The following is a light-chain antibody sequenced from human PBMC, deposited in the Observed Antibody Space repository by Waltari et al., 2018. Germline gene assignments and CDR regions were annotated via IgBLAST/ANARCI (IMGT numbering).Light chain of an antibody. CDR1: GGHSTYS. CDR3: QTGGFGIWV. V-gene: IGLV4-69*01. Sequence: QLMLTQSPSASASLGASVKLTCTLSGGHSTYSIAWPQQQPQKGPRYFMKVNSDGSHIKGDGIPDRFSGSSSGAERYLTISSLQSEDEADYYCQTGGFGIWVFGGGTKLTVL. J-gene: IGLJ3*02. CDR2: VNSDGSH.